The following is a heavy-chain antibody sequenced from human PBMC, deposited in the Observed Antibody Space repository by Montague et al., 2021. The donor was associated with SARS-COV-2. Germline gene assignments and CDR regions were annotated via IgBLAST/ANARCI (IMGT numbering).Heavy chain of an antibody. CDR3: ARLRDGVVPSPILGVGPYYSYYYMDV. J-gene: IGHJ6*03. Sequence: SETLSLTCAVHGTSFSGYYWNWTRQPPGKGLEWIGEINHGGGTKYSPSLKSRLTISADTSKNQFSLKLTSVAAADTAVYYCARLRDGVVPSPILGVGPYYSYYYMDVWGRGTTVTVSS. V-gene: IGHV4-34*01. CDR2: INHGGGT. D-gene: IGHD3-10*01. CDR1: GTSFSGYY.